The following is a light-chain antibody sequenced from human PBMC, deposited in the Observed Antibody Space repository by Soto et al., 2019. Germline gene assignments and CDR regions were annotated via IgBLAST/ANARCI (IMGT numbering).Light chain of an antibody. CDR3: QQYGNFPYT. CDR1: QSVPSDW. J-gene: IGKJ2*01. CDR2: GAS. V-gene: IGKV3-20*01. Sequence: EIVMTQSPGTLSLSPGERATLSCRASQSVPSDWLAWYRHKPGQAPRLRIYGASSRATGVPDRVSGRGSGTDFTLTINRLEPEDFAVYYGQQYGNFPYTFGQGTKLEIK.